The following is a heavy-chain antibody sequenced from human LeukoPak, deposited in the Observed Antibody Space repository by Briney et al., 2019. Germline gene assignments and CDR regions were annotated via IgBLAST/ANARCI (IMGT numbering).Heavy chain of an antibody. J-gene: IGHJ5*02. V-gene: IGHV3-23*01. CDR2: ISGSGGST. CDR3: TKDYDSSTSSGWFDP. Sequence: GGSLGLSCAASGFTFSSYGMSWVRQAPGKGLEWVSAISGSGGSTYYADSVKGRFTISRDNSKNTLYLQMNSLRAEDTAVYYCTKDYDSSTSSGWFDPWGQGTLVTVSS. CDR1: GFTFSSYG. D-gene: IGHD3-22*01.